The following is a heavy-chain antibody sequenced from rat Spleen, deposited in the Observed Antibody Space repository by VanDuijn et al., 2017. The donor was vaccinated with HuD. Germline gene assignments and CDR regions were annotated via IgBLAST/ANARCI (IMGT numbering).Heavy chain of an antibody. D-gene: IGHD1-8*01. CDR2: IIYDDTNT. CDR3: ARETTVAPFDY. J-gene: IGHJ2*01. CDR1: GFTFRGYA. V-gene: IGHV5-17*01. Sequence: EVELVESGGGLVQPGRSLKLSCAASGFTFRGYAMAWVRQAPKKGLEWVATIIYDDTNTYYRDSVKGRFTISRDNAKNTLYLQMDSLRSEDTATYYCARETTVAPFDYWGQGVMVTVSS.